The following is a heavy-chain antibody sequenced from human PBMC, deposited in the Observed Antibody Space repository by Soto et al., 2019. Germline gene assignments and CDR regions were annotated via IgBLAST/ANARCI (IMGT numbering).Heavy chain of an antibody. CDR3: ARGFSAGKGSPPDY. J-gene: IGHJ4*02. Sequence: EVRLLESGGGLVQPGGSLRLSCAASGFTFSNYAMTWVRQAPGKGLEWVSGLNGSGGSTSSADSVKGRFAISRDNSKNTLYLQMHSLRDGDTAVYYWARGFSAGKGSPPDYWGQGTLVTVSS. CDR1: GFTFSNYA. CDR2: LNGSGGST. V-gene: IGHV3-23*01. D-gene: IGHD3-10*01.